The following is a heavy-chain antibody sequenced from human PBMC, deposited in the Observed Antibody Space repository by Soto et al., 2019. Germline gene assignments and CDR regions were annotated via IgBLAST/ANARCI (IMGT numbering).Heavy chain of an antibody. CDR2: IYSSEII. J-gene: IGHJ4*02. V-gene: IGHV4-4*07. CDR1: GVSISSFY. CDR3: ATVSYVGGTDY. Sequence: QVQLQESGPGLVKPSETLSLTCTVSGVSISSFYGSWIRQPAGKGLEWIGRIYSSEIINYNPSLKSRVTMSLDTSKNQFSLKLSSVTAADTAVYFCATVSYVGGTDYWGQGTLVTVSS. D-gene: IGHD5-18*01.